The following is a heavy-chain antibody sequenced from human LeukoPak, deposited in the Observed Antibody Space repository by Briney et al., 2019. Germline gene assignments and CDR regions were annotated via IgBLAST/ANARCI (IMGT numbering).Heavy chain of an antibody. CDR3: ARDVVAARGPFDY. J-gene: IGHJ4*02. CDR1: GDSISSFY. CDR2: VYTSGST. Sequence: SETLSLTCTVSGDSISSFYWSWIRQPAGQGLEWIGRVYTSGSTNYNPSLKSRATMSVDMSKNQFSLKLSSVTAADTAVYYCARDVVAARGPFDYWGQGTLVTVSS. V-gene: IGHV4-4*07. D-gene: IGHD2-2*01.